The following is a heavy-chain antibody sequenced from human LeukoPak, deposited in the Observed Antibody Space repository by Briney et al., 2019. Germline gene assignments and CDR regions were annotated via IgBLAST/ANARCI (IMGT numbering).Heavy chain of an antibody. V-gene: IGHV4-59*01. CDR1: GGSISSYY. J-gene: IGHJ4*02. CDR2: IYYSGST. CDR3: ARVGITMVRGGPGEFDY. D-gene: IGHD3-10*01. Sequence: SETLSLTCTVSGGSISSYYWSWIRQPPGKGLEWIGYIYYSGSTNYNPSLKSRVTISVDTSKNQFSLKLSSVTAADKAVYYCARVGITMVRGGPGEFDYWGQGTLVTVSS.